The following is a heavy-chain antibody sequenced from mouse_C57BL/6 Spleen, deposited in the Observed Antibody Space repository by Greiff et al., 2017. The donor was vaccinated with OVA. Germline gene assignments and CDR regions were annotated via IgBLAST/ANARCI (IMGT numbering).Heavy chain of an antibody. CDR3: ARDTTVVPLGY. V-gene: IGHV1-22*01. CDR2: INPNNGGT. D-gene: IGHD1-1*01. J-gene: IGHJ2*01. CDR1: GYTFTDYN. Sequence: EVKLQESGPELVKPGASVKMSCKASGYTFTDYNMHWVKQSHGKRLEWIGYINPNNGGTSYNQKFKGKATLTVKKSSSTAYMELRSLTSEDSAVYYCARDTTVVPLGYWGQGTTLTVSS.